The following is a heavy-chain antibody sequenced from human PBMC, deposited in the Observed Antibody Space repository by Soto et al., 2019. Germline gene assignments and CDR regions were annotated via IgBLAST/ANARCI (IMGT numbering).Heavy chain of an antibody. CDR1: GYTFTSYG. CDR2: ISAYNGNT. Sequence: QVQLVQSGAEVKKPGASVKVSCKASGYTFTSYGIGWVRQAPGQGLEWMGWISAYNGNTNYAQKPKGRVTMTTDTSTSTDYMELGSLRSDDTAVYYCARGGGRVYSSSWYYFDYWGQGTLVTVSS. V-gene: IGHV1-18*01. CDR3: ARGGGRVYSSSWYYFDY. J-gene: IGHJ4*02. D-gene: IGHD6-13*01.